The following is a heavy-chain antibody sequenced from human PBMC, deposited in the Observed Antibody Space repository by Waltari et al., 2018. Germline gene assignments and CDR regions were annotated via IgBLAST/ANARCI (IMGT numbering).Heavy chain of an antibody. D-gene: IGHD2-8*01. Sequence: EVQLVESGGGLVQPGGSLRLSCAASGFTFSSYWMSWVRQAPGKGLEWVANIKQDGSEKYYVDSVKGRFTISRDNAKNSLYLQTNSLRAEDTAVYYCARDRRRLMVYATGSYYFDYWGQGTLVTVSS. CDR1: GFTFSSYW. J-gene: IGHJ4*02. V-gene: IGHV3-7*03. CDR3: ARDRRRLMVYATGSYYFDY. CDR2: IKQDGSEK.